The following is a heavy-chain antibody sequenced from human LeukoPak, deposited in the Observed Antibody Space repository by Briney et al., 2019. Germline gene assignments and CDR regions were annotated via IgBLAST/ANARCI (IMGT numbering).Heavy chain of an antibody. D-gene: IGHD3-10*01. V-gene: IGHV3-53*01. Sequence: PGGSLRLSCAASGFIVSSNYMSWVRQAPGKGLEWVSVIYSGGSTYYADSVKGRFTISRDNSKNTLYLQMNSLRAEDTAVYYCAKQPFRTYYYGSGSYSPPDYWGQGTLVTVSS. CDR3: AKQPFRTYYYGSGSYSPPDY. J-gene: IGHJ4*02. CDR2: IYSGGST. CDR1: GFIVSSNY.